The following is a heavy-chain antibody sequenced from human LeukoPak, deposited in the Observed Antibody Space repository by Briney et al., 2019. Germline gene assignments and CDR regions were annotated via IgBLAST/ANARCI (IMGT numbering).Heavy chain of an antibody. CDR2: ISSSGSNT. CDR3: VKDPLGIGPAFDI. CDR1: GFTFSSHA. D-gene: IGHD7-27*01. J-gene: IGHJ3*02. Sequence: GGSLRLSCAASGFTFSSHAMSWVRQTAGRWLEWVSSISSSGSNTYYADSVKGRFTISRDNSRNTLYLQMNSLRVEDTALYYCVKDPLGIGPAFDIWGQGTMVTVSS. V-gene: IGHV3-23*01.